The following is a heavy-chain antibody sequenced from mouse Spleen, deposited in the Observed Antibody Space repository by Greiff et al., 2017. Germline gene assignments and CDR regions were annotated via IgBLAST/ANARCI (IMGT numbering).Heavy chain of an antibody. CDR2: INPSSGYT. J-gene: IGHJ3*01. Sequence: QFQLQQSGAELARPGASVKMSCKASGYTFTSYSMHWVKQRPGQGLEWIGYINPSSGYTKYNQKFKDKATLTADKSSSTAYMQLSSLTSEDSAVYYCARSLYGSSYGFACWGQGTLVTVSA. V-gene: IGHV1-4*01. D-gene: IGHD1-1*01. CDR3: ARSLYGSSYGFAC. CDR1: GYTFTSYS.